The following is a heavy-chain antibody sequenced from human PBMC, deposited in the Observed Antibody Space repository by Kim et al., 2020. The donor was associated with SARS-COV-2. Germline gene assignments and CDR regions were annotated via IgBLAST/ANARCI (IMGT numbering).Heavy chain of an antibody. V-gene: IGHV4-31*03. J-gene: IGHJ4*02. CDR2: IYYSGST. CDR3: ARGTIAAAGNLDY. Sequence: SETLSLTCTVSGGSISSGGYYWSWIRQHPGKGLEWIGYIYYSGSTYYNPSLKSRVTISVDTSKNQFSLKLSSVTAADTAVYYCARGTIAAAGNLDYWGQGTLVTVSS. CDR1: GGSISSGGYY. D-gene: IGHD6-13*01.